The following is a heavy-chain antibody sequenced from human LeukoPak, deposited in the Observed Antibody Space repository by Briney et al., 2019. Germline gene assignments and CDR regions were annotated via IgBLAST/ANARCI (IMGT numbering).Heavy chain of an antibody. J-gene: IGHJ4*02. V-gene: IGHV3-23*01. CDR2: ITASGDNT. CDR1: GFTFSSYA. D-gene: IGHD5-18*01. CDR3: AKGNGYTYGRYYFDY. Sequence: PGGSLRLSCAASGFTFSSYAMGWVRQAPGKGLEWVSAITASGDNTYYADSVKGRFTISRDNSKNTLYLQMNSRRAEDTAVYYCAKGNGYTYGRYYFDYWGQGTLVTVSS.